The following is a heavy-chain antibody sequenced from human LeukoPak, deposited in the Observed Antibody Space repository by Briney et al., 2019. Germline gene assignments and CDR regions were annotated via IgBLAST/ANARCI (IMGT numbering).Heavy chain of an antibody. J-gene: IGHJ1*01. CDR3: ARDYYDTSGYPEYFQH. D-gene: IGHD3-22*01. V-gene: IGHV1-46*01. Sequence: ASVKVSCKASGYTFTSYYMHWGRQAPGQGLEWMGIINPSGGSTSYAQKFQGRVTMTRDTSTSTVYMELSSLRSEDTAVYYCARDYYDTSGYPEYFQHWGQGTLVTVSS. CDR2: INPSGGST. CDR1: GYTFTSYY.